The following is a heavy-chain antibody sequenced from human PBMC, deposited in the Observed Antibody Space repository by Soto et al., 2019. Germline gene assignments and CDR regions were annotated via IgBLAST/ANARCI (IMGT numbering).Heavy chain of an antibody. CDR1: GGSVSSGSYY. J-gene: IGHJ6*02. Sequence: QVQLQESGPGLVKPSETLSLTCTVSGGSVSSGSYYWSWIRQPPGKGLEWIGYIYYSGSTNYKPPLKSRVTVSVDTSKNQFSLKLSSVTAADTAVYYCARATPYSNYRGYYYGMDVWGQGTTVTVSS. V-gene: IGHV4-61*01. D-gene: IGHD4-4*01. CDR3: ARATPYSNYRGYYYGMDV. CDR2: IYYSGST.